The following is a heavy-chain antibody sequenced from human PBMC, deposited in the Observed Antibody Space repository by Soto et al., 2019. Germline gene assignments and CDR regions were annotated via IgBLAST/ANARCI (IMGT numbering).Heavy chain of an antibody. V-gene: IGHV3-23*01. D-gene: IGHD6-19*01. CDR2: VSGSGGTT. J-gene: IGHJ5*02. CDR3: ARCTVDTIVTSGWCHYLDP. Sequence: EVQLLDSGGGLVQPGGSLRLSCAASGFTFSSSAMSWVRQAPGKGLEWVSAVSGSGGTTYYADSVRGRFTISRDNSKITLHLQMNSMRAEDTAIYFCARCTVDTIVTSGWCHYLDPWGQGTLVTVSS. CDR1: GFTFSSSA.